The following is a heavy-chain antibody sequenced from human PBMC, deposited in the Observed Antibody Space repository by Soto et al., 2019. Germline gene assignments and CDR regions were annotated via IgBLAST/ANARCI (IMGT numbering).Heavy chain of an antibody. CDR1: GGTFSTYP. J-gene: IGHJ5*02. V-gene: IGHV1-69*02. CDR3: ARHWRDP. CDR2: LIPTIGVA. Sequence: QLQLVQSGAEVKKPGSSVKVSCKASGGTFSTYPIRWLRQAPGQGLEWVGRLIPTIGVANYAQKFEGRVTITADKSTDTAYMELSSPRSEAAAVYYCARHWRDPWGQGTPVTVSS.